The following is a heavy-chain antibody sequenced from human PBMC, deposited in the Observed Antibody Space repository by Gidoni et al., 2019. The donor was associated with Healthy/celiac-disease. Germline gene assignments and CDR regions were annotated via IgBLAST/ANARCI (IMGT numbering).Heavy chain of an antibody. Sequence: EVQLVESGGGLVQPGGSLSLSCAACGFTVRSNYMGWVRQAPGKGLGWVSVIYSGGSTYYADSVKGRFTISRDNSKNTLYLQMNSLRAEDTAVYYCARGLSSYGTLDYWGQGTLVTVSS. D-gene: IGHD5-18*01. CDR1: GFTVRSNY. CDR3: ARGLSSYGTLDY. J-gene: IGHJ4*02. V-gene: IGHV3-66*01. CDR2: IYSGGST.